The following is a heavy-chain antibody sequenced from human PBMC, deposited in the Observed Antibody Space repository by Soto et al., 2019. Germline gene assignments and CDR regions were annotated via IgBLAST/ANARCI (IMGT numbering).Heavy chain of an antibody. J-gene: IGHJ5*02. CDR2: INPSGGST. CDR1: GYTFTSYY. V-gene: IGHV1-46*01. Sequence: ASVKVSCKASGYTFTSYYMHWVRQAPGQGLEWMGIINPSGGSTSYAQKFQGRVTMTRDTSTSTVYMELSSLRSEDTAVYYCARGPGLQSTVVTPSFSWGQGTLVTGSS. CDR3: ARGPGLQSTVVTPSFS. D-gene: IGHD4-17*01.